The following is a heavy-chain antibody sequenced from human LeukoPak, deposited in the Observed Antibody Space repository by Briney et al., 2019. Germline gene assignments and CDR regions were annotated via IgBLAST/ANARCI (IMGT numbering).Heavy chain of an antibody. J-gene: IGHJ4*02. CDR3: AGAPYYYDSSGYYLDY. Sequence: SETLSLTCTVSGYSISSGYYWGWIRQPPGKGLEWIGSMFHSGTTYYNPSLKSRVTISVDTSKNQFSLKLSSVTAADTAVYYCAGAPYYYDSSGYYLDYWGQGTLVTVSS. CDR2: MFHSGTT. D-gene: IGHD3-22*01. CDR1: GYSISSGYY. V-gene: IGHV4-38-2*02.